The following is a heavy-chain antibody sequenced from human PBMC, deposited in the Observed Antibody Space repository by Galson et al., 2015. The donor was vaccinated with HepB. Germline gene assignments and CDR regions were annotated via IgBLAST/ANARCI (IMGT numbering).Heavy chain of an antibody. Sequence: SLRLSCAASGFTFSSDALHWVRQAPGKGLEWVAVVSYDGSNKDYADSVKGRLTISRDNSKNTVSLQMNSLRVEDTALYYCARGGSGSYYFDFWGQGTLVTVSS. V-gene: IGHV3-30-3*01. D-gene: IGHD1-26*01. CDR2: VSYDGSNK. CDR3: ARGGSGSYYFDF. J-gene: IGHJ4*01. CDR1: GFTFSSDA.